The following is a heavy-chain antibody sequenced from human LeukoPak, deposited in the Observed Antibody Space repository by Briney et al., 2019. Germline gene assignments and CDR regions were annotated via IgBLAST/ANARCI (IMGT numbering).Heavy chain of an antibody. CDR3: ARGITNSSNCDC. Sequence: RGSLSLSCAASGFTINNYGMHWVRQAPGKGLEWVAFTRYDESTKYYADSVKGRFTISRDNSQNTLNLQMNSLRTEDTALYYCARGITNSSNCDCWGQGTLVTVSS. V-gene: IGHV3-30*02. CDR1: GFTINNYG. D-gene: IGHD3-16*01. J-gene: IGHJ4*02. CDR2: TRYDESTK.